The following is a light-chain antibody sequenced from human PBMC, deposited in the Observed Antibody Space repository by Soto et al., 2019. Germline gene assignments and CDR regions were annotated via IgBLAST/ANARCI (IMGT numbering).Light chain of an antibody. Sequence: QAVVTQEPSLTVSPGGTVTLTCGSSTGAVTSGHYPYWFQQKPGQAPTTLIYDASNKQSWIPARFSGSLLGGKAALTLSGAQPEDEAEYYCLLSYSGAAVFGGGTQLTVL. CDR3: LLSYSGAAV. CDR1: TGAVTSGHY. V-gene: IGLV7-46*01. CDR2: DAS. J-gene: IGLJ7*01.